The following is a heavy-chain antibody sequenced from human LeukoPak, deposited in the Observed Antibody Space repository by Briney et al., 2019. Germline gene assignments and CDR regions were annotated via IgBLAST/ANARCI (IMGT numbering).Heavy chain of an antibody. CDR3: ARGRDGYNGWFDL. J-gene: IGHJ5*02. CDR2: IYYSRTT. D-gene: IGHD5-24*01. V-gene: IGHV4-59*08. Sequence: SETLSLTCTVSGGSVSSYYWSWIRQPPGKGLEWIGYIYYSRTTNYNPSLKSRVTISVDTSKNQFSLKLSSVTAADTAVYYCARGRDGYNGWFDLWGQGTLVTVSS. CDR1: GGSVSSYY.